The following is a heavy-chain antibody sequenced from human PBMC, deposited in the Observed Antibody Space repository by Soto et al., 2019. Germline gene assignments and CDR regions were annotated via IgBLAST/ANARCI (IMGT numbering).Heavy chain of an antibody. D-gene: IGHD6-19*01. V-gene: IGHV4-39*01. CDR2: IYYSGST. CDR3: ASGWGSGWFLV. Sequence: QVQLQESGPGLVKPSETLSLTCTVSGGSISSSGYYWGWIRQPPGKGLEWIGSIYYSGSTYYNPSLTSRVTISVDTSNNQFSLKLNSVTAADTGLYYCASGWGSGWFLVWGQGTLVTVSS. J-gene: IGHJ4*02. CDR1: GGSISSSGYY.